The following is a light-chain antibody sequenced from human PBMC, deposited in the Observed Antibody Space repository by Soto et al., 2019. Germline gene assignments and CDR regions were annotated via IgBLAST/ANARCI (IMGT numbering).Light chain of an antibody. V-gene: IGKV1-12*01. J-gene: IGKJ1*01. CDR3: QQANSFPWT. Sequence: DIQMTQSPSSVSASVGDRLTITCRASQGIDNRLAWYQQKPGKAPKVLIYYTSNLQSGVPSRFSGSGSGTDFTLTISSLQPEDFATYYCQQANSFPWTFGQGTKVEIK. CDR1: QGIDNR. CDR2: YTS.